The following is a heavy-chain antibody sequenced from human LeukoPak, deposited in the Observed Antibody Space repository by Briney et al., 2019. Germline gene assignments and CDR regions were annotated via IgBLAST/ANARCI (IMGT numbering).Heavy chain of an antibody. CDR2: ISGGTT. J-gene: IGHJ4*02. V-gene: IGHV3-49*01. CDR3: SRGSGWLSVY. D-gene: IGHD6-19*01. CDR1: GFTFGDYL. Sequence: GGSLRLSCTASGFTFGDYLMSWFRQAPGKGLEWIGFISGGTTEYTASVKGRFTISRDDSTSIAYLQMNSLTTEDTAVYYCSRGSGWLSVYWGQGTLVTVSP.